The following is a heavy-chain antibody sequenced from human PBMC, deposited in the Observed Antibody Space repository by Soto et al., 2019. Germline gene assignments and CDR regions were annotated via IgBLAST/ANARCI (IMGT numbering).Heavy chain of an antibody. CDR1: GYTFASYA. Sequence: GASVKVSCKASGYTFASYAMHWVRQAPGQRLEWMGWINAGNGNTKYSQKFQGRVTITRDTSASTAYMELSSLRSEDTAVYYCARDPSYYGMDVWGQGTTVTVSS. CDR2: INAGNGNT. J-gene: IGHJ6*02. CDR3: ARDPSYYGMDV. V-gene: IGHV1-3*01.